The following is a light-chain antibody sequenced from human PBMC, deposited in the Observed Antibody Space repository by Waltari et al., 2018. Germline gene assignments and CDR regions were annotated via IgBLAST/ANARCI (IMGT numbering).Light chain of an antibody. CDR2: SND. CDR3: ATWDDSLNGQL. J-gene: IGLJ2*01. CDR1: SSSPGTKP. V-gene: IGLV1-44*01. Sequence: QSVLPQPPSASGTPGPWVTIPCSGSSSSPGTKPLNWYQQLPGAAPKLLLYSNDQRPSGVPDRFSGSKSGTSASLGISGLQSEDEADYYCATWDDSLNGQLFGGGTKLTVL.